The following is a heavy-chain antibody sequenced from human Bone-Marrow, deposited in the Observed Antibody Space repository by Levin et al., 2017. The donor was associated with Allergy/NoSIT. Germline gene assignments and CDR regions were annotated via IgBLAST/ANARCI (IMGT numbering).Heavy chain of an antibody. D-gene: IGHD4-23*01. CDR3: ATDDYGGN. J-gene: IGHJ4*02. Sequence: KAGESLKISCAASGFTVTDAWMHWVRQAPGKGLEWVGRIKRKTDGGTTAYAAPVRGRFTISTDDSENTVSLQMGNLKTDDTAVYYCATDDYGGNWGQGTLVTVSS. CDR2: IKRKTDGGTT. V-gene: IGHV3-15*01. CDR1: GFTVTDAW.